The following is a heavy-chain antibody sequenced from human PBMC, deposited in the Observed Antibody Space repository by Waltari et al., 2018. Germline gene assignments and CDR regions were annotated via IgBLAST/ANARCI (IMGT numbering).Heavy chain of an antibody. CDR3: ARVSRMTYRIPVPVIHYYFGIDV. V-gene: IGHV3-74*03. D-gene: IGHD3-16*02. Sequence: EEQLVESGGGLVQPGDSLRLSCAASGFTFSSYWMNWVRQAPGKGPLWFLLISCFAIFITYVDSVKCRFTISRYNSKNTLYLQMNILIAEYTAVYFCARVSRMTYRIPVPVIHYYFGIDVWGQGTTVTVSS. J-gene: IGHJ6*02. CDR1: GFTFSSYW. CDR2: ISCFAIFI.